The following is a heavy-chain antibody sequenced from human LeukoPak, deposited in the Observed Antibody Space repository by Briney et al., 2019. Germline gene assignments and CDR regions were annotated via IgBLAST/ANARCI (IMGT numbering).Heavy chain of an antibody. CDR3: ASGLFLLWNGWFDP. CDR1: VGSFSGYY. J-gene: IGHJ5*02. V-gene: IGHV4-34*01. D-gene: IGHD1-1*01. CDR2: INHSGST. Sequence: SETLSLTCAVYVGSFSGYYWSWIRQPPGKELEWIGEINHSGSTNYNPSLKSRVTISVDTSKNQFSLKLSSVTAADTAVYYCASGLFLLWNGWFDPWGQGTLVTVSS.